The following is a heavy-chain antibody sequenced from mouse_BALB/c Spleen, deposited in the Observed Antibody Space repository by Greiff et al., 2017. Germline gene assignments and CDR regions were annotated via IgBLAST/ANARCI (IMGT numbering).Heavy chain of an antibody. D-gene: IGHD1-1*01. Sequence: VQLVESGPGLVAPSQSLSITCTVSGFSLTGYGVNWVRQSPGKGLEWLGVIWRGGSTDYNAAFMSRLSITKDNSKSQVFFKMNSLQADDTAIYYCAILTTVVAYYYAMDYWGQGTSVTVSS. CDR2: IWRGGST. J-gene: IGHJ4*01. CDR3: AILTTVVAYYYAMDY. CDR1: GFSLTGYG. V-gene: IGHV2-5*01.